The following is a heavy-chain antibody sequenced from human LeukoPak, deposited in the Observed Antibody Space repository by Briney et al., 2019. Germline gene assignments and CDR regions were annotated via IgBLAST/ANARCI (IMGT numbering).Heavy chain of an antibody. CDR2: IYYSGST. J-gene: IGHJ6*03. Sequence: SETLSLTCTVSGGSISSYYWSWIRQPPGKGLEWIGYIYYSGSTNYSPSLKSRVTISVDTSKNQFSLKLSSVTAADTAVYYCARFYGRYYFYMDVWGKGTTVTVSS. CDR3: ARFYGRYYFYMDV. V-gene: IGHV4-59*01. D-gene: IGHD4-17*01. CDR1: GGSISSYY.